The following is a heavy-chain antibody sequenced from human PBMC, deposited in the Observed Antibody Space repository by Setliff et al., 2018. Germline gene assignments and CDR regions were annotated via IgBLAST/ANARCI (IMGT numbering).Heavy chain of an antibody. CDR3: ARSLGSGSYYGSRPFHSDY. V-gene: IGHV4-61*09. CDR1: GDSISTGINY. Sequence: SETLSLTCTVSGDSISTGINYWSWIRQPAGKGLEWIGHIDRSGNTNFNPSLKSRVTISGNRSKNQFSLELSSVTAADTAVYYCARSLGSGSYYGSRPFHSDYWGQGILVTVS. CDR2: IDRSGNT. J-gene: IGHJ4*02. D-gene: IGHD3-10*01.